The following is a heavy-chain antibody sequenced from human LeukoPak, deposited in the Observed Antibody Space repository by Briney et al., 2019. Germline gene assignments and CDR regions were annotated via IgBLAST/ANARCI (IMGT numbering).Heavy chain of an antibody. CDR1: GFTFSSYV. CDR2: ISYDGSNK. V-gene: IGHV3-30-3*02. CDR3: AKPTYTVLTLNWFDP. Sequence: GGSLRLSCAASGFTFSSYVMHWVRQAPGKGLEWVAVISYDGSNKYYADSVKGRFTISRDNSKNTLYLQMNSLRAEDTAVYYCAKPTYTVLTLNWFDPWGQGTLVTVSS. J-gene: IGHJ5*02. D-gene: IGHD2-8*01.